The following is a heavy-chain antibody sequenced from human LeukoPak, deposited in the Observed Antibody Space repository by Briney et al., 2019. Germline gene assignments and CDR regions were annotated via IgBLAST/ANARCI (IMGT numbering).Heavy chain of an antibody. CDR3: ARGPRHRVVVVPAALHWFDP. Sequence: GGSLRLSCAASGFTFSSYWMSWVRQAPGKVLEWVANIKQDGSEKYYVDSVKGRFTISRDNAKNSLYLQMNSLRAEDTAVYYCARGPRHRVVVVPAALHWFDPWGQGTLVTVSS. D-gene: IGHD2-2*01. CDR2: IKQDGSEK. J-gene: IGHJ5*02. V-gene: IGHV3-7*01. CDR1: GFTFSSYW.